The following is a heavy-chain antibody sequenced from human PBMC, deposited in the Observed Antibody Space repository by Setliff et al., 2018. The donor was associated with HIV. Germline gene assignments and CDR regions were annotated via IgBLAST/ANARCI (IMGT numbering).Heavy chain of an antibody. CDR2: IYHSGTT. V-gene: IGHV4-4*02. J-gene: IGHJ4*02. D-gene: IGHD4-4*01. Sequence: GSLRLSCAASGFTFSTYGMSWVRQSPGKGLEWIGEIYHSGTTNYNPSLKSRVTISVDKSKNQFSLKLTSVTAADTAIYYCVKEYHTEVTDTRVANYFDYWGQGTLVTVSS. CDR1: GFTFSTYGM. CDR3: VKEYHTEVTDTRVANYFDY.